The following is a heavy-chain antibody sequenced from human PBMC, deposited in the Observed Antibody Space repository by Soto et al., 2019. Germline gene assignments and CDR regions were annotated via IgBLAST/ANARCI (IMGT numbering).Heavy chain of an antibody. CDR2: INPATGAA. CDR1: GYPVTAYY. V-gene: IGHV1-2*02. CDR3: ARGGGVGVAGSAAFDM. J-gene: IGHJ3*02. D-gene: IGHD3-3*01. Sequence: QLHLVQSGAVVKKPGASVTVSCSASGYPVTAYYMHWVRQAPGRGLEWMGGINPATGAAKYTQTCQGRVTMARDTATSTVFMELSGLTSEDTAVFYFARGGGVGVAGSAAFDMWGQGTVVTVSS.